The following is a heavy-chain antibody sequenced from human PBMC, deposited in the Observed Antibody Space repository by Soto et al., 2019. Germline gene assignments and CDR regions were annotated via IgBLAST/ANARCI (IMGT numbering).Heavy chain of an antibody. CDR1: GFTFSSYA. D-gene: IGHD6-13*01. CDR3: ARDFLEVETGYSSSFDY. V-gene: IGHV3-30-3*01. J-gene: IGHJ4*02. CDR2: ISYDGSNK. Sequence: GGSLRLSCAASGFTFSSYAMHWVRQAPGKGLEWVAVISYDGSNKYYADSVKGRFTISRDNSKNTLYLQMNSLRAEDTAVYYCARDFLEVETGYSSSFDYWGQGTLVTVSS.